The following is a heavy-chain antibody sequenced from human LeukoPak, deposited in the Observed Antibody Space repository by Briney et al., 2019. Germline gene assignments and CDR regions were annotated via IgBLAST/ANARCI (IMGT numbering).Heavy chain of an antibody. Sequence: GGSLRLSCAASGFTFSSYAMHWVRQAPGKGLEWVAVISYDGSNKYYADSVKGRFTISRDNSKNTLYLQMNSLRAEDTAVYYCARTGMAWGQGTLVTVSS. V-gene: IGHV3-30-3*01. CDR3: ARTGMA. CDR1: GFTFSSYA. J-gene: IGHJ5*02. D-gene: IGHD6-13*01. CDR2: ISYDGSNK.